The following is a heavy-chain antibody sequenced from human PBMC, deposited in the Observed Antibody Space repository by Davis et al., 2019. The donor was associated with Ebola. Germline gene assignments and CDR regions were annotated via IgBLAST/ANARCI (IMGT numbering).Heavy chain of an antibody. J-gene: IGHJ6*02. Sequence: GESLKISCAASGFTFSSYWMSWVRQAPGKGLEWVANIKQDGSEKYYVDSVKGRFTISRDNAKNSLYLQMNSLRAEDTAVYYCARGPQWELLGGNYYYGMDVWGQGTTVTVSS. CDR1: GFTFSSYW. V-gene: IGHV3-7*03. CDR2: IKQDGSEK. CDR3: ARGPQWELLGGNYYYGMDV. D-gene: IGHD1-26*01.